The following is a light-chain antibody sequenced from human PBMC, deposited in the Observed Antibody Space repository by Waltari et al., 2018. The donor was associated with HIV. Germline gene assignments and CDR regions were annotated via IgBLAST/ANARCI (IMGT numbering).Light chain of an antibody. CDR3: QQLHSFPLI. CDR1: QDISTY. V-gene: IGKV1-9*01. J-gene: IGKJ4*01. CDR2: GAS. Sequence: DIQLTQSPSFLSSHVGDRVTISCRASQDISTYLAWYQQKPGEAPKLLIHGASTLHRGVTSRFSVSGSGTDFTLTIKNLRPEDFAIYYCQQLHSFPLIFGGGTKVE.